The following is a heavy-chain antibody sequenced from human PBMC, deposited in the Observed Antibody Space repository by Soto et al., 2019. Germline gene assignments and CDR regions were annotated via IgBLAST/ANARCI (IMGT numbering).Heavy chain of an antibody. V-gene: IGHV1-18*01. CDR2: ISAYNGNT. CDR1: GYTFTSYG. Sequence: ASVKVSCKASGYTFTSYGISWVRQAPGQGLEWMGWISAYNGNTSYAQKLQGRVTMTTDTSTSTAYMELRSLRSDDTAVYYCARVREEDNAFDILGQGTMVTVSS. J-gene: IGHJ3*02. D-gene: IGHD1-26*01. CDR3: ARVREEDNAFDI.